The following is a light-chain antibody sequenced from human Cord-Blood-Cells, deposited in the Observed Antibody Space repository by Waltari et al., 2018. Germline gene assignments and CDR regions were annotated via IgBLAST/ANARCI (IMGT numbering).Light chain of an antibody. CDR3: QQRSNWPPLT. V-gene: IGKV3-11*01. J-gene: IGKJ4*01. CDR1: QSVTSY. Sequence: EIVLTQSPATLPLSPGERATLSCRASQSVTSYLAWDQQKPGQAPRLLNYDASNRATGIPARFSGSGSGTDFTLTISSLEPEDFAVYYCQQRSNWPPLTFGGGTKVEIK. CDR2: DAS.